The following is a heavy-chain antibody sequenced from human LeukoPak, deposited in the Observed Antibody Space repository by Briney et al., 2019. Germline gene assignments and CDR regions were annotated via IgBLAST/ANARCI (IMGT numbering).Heavy chain of an antibody. Sequence: PGGSLRLSCAASGFTVSSNYMSWVRQAPGKGLEWVSVIYSGGSTYYADSVKGRFTISRDNSKNTLYLQMNSPRAEDTAVYYCAREWELDAFDIWGQGTMVTVSS. CDR3: AREWELDAFDI. CDR2: IYSGGST. J-gene: IGHJ3*02. V-gene: IGHV3-66*01. CDR1: GFTVSSNY. D-gene: IGHD1-26*01.